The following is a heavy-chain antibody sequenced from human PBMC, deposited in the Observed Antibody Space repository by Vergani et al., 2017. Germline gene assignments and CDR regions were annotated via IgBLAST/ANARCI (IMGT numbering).Heavy chain of an antibody. CDR3: ARGGIAARPYYYYYYMDV. Sequence: QVQLQESGPGLVKPSETLSLTCIVSGGSISSYYWSWIRQPPGKGLEWIGYIYYSGSTNYNPSLKSRVTISVDTSKNQFSLKLSSVTAADTAVYYCARGGIAARPYYYYYYMDVWGKGTTVTVSS. CDR2: IYYSGST. D-gene: IGHD6-6*01. J-gene: IGHJ6*03. V-gene: IGHV4-59*01. CDR1: GGSISSYY.